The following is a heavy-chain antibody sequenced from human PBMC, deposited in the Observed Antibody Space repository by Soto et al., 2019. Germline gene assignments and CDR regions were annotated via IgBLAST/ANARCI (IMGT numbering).Heavy chain of an antibody. D-gene: IGHD2-21*02. CDR2: ISAYNGNT. V-gene: IGHV1-18*01. J-gene: IGHJ4*02. CDR1: GYTFTNFG. Sequence: QVQLVQSGAELKKPGASVKVSCQASGYTFTNFGITWVRQAPGQGLEWMGWISAYNGNTNYAQKFQGRVTMTTDTSTSPAYVEVRSFGFADTAVYYCARGGTAIDGWGQGTLVTVSS. CDR3: ARGGTAIDG.